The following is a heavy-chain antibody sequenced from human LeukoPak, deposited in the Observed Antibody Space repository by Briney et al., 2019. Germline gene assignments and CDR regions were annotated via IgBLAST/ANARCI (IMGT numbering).Heavy chain of an antibody. CDR1: GYTFTSFG. CDR2: ISAYNGNT. CDR3: ARDLSSSYYYVFDY. J-gene: IGHJ4*02. D-gene: IGHD3-22*01. V-gene: IGHV1-18*01. Sequence: ASVKVSCKASGYTFTSFGISWVRQAPGQGLEWMAWISAYNGNTIYAQMLQGRVTMTTDTSTSTAYMELRSLRSDDTAVYYCARDLSSSYYYVFDYWGQGTLVTVSS.